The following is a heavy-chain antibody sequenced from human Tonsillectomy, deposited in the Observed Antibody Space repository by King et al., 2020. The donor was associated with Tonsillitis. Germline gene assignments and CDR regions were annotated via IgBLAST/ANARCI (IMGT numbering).Heavy chain of an antibody. Sequence: LPLQESGPGLVKPSETLSLTCTVSGGSINSSSYYWGWIRQPPGKGLEWIGSIYHTGSTYYNPSLKTRVTISVDTSKNLFSLRLSSVSAADTAVYYCARTFCGGGSCYYYFYYMDVWGKGTTVTVSS. CDR2: IYHTGST. CDR3: ARTFCGGGSCYYYFYYMDV. V-gene: IGHV4-39*01. CDR1: GGSINSSSYY. D-gene: IGHD2-15*01. J-gene: IGHJ6*03.